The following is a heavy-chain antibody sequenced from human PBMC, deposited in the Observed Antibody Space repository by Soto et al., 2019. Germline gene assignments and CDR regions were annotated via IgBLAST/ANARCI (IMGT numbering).Heavy chain of an antibody. V-gene: IGHV3-21*01. Sequence: GGSLRLSCAASGFTFSSYSMNWVRQAPGKGLEWFSSIRSSISYIYYADSVKGRFPISRDNAKTSLYLQMNSLRAEDTAVYYCARGGYYYDSSGSDAFDIWGQGTIVT. CDR2: IRSSISYI. J-gene: IGHJ3*02. D-gene: IGHD3-22*01. CDR3: ARGGYYYDSSGSDAFDI. CDR1: GFTFSSYS.